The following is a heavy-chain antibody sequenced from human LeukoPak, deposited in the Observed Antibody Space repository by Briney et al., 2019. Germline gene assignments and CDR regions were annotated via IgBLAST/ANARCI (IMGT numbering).Heavy chain of an antibody. Sequence: GGSVRLSCAASGFSFSTSAMAWVRQAPGKGLEWVSGDSAGGENTYYVDSVKGRFTISRDNAKNTLSLQMISLRAEDTAVYFCAKTNGGWTTRPGAIDIWGQGTMVTVSS. CDR1: GFSFSTSA. CDR3: AKTNGGWTTRPGAIDI. J-gene: IGHJ3*02. CDR2: DSAGGENT. D-gene: IGHD6-6*01. V-gene: IGHV3-23*01.